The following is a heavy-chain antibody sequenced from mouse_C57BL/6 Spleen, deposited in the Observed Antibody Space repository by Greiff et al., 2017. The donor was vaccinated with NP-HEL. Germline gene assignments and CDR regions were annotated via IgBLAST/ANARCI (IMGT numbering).Heavy chain of an antibody. CDR1: GFTFSDYG. CDR2: ISSGSSTI. CDR3: ATGYYFDY. V-gene: IGHV5-17*01. J-gene: IGHJ2*01. Sequence: EVMLVESGGGLVKPGGSLTLSCAASGFTFSDYGMHWVRQAPAKGLEWVAYISSGSSTIYYADTVKGRFTISRDNAKNTLFLQMTSLRSEDTAMYYCATGYYFDYWGQGTTLTVSS.